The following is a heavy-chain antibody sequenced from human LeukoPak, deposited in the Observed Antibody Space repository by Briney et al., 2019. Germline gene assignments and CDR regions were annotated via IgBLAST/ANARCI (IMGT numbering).Heavy chain of an antibody. CDR2: ISYDGSNK. CDR3: ANGQGHYYYMDV. Sequence: QPGGSLRLSCAASGFTFSSYGMHWVRQAPGKGLEWVAVISYDGSNKYYADSVKGRFTISRDNSKNTLFLQMNSLRAEDTAVYYCANGQGHYYYMDVWGKGTTVTVSS. J-gene: IGHJ6*03. CDR1: GFTFSSYG. V-gene: IGHV3-30*18.